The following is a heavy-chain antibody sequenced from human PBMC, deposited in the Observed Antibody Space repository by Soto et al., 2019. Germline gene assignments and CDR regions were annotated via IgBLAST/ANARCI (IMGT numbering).Heavy chain of an antibody. J-gene: IGHJ5*02. D-gene: IGHD2-2*01. CDR1: GYTFTSYA. CDR3: AFLGYCSSTSCYGSRDWFDP. Sequence: ASVKVSCKASGYTFTSYAMHWVRQAPGQRLEWMGWINAGNGNTKYSQNFQGRVTITRDTSASTAYMELSSLRSEDTAVYYCAFLGYCSSTSCYGSRDWFDPWGQGTLVTVSS. CDR2: INAGNGNT. V-gene: IGHV1-3*01.